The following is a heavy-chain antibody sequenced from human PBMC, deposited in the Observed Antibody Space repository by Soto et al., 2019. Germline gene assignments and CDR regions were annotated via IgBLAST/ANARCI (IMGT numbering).Heavy chain of an antibody. CDR1: GFTFSSDS. V-gene: IGHV3-48*01. CDR3: ARDQNYYGSGSYSNY. D-gene: IGHD3-10*01. J-gene: IGHJ4*02. Sequence: EVQLVESGGGLVQPGGSLRLSCAASGFTFSSDSMNWVRQAPGKGLEWVSYISSSSSTIYYADSVKGRFTISRDNAKNSLYLQMNSLRAEDTAVYYCARDQNYYGSGSYSNYWGQGTLVTVSS. CDR2: ISSSSSTI.